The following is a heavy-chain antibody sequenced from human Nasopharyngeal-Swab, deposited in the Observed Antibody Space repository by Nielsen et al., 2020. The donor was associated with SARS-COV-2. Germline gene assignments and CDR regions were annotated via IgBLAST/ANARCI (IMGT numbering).Heavy chain of an antibody. CDR3: AKDSVTTSYYYYYMDV. CDR2: ISYDGTYK. V-gene: IGHV3-30*18. CDR1: GFTFSSYG. J-gene: IGHJ6*03. Sequence: GGSLRLSCAASGFTFSSYGMHWVRQAPGKGLEWVAVISYDGTYKKYADSVKGRFTISRDKSKNTLYPQINSLRGEDTAVYYCAKDSVTTSYYYYYMDVWGKGTTVTVSS. D-gene: IGHD4-11*01.